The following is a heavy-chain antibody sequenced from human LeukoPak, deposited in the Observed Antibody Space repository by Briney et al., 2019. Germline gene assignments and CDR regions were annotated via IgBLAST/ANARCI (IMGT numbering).Heavy chain of an antibody. J-gene: IGHJ4*02. CDR1: GFFFNSFW. CDR3: ARDLNEAGPFDY. D-gene: IGHD6-19*01. V-gene: IGHV3-21*01. CDR2: TSSSSYI. Sequence: GGSLRLSCVTSGFFFNSFWMSWVRQAPGKGLEWVSSTSSSSYIYYADSVKGRFTISRDNAKNSLCLQMNSLRAEDTAVYYCARDLNEAGPFDYWGQGTLVTVSS.